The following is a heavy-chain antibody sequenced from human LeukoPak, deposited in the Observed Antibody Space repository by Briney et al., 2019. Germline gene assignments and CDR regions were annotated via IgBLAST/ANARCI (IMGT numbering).Heavy chain of an antibody. CDR3: LVRGVITPTYFDY. D-gene: IGHD3-10*01. CDR2: INPNSGGT. Sequence: ASVTVSCKASAYTFTGYYMHWVRQAPGQGLEWMGWINPNSGGTNYAQKVQGRVTMTRDTSISTAYMELSRLRSDDTAVYYCLVRGVITPTYFDYWGQGTLVTVSS. J-gene: IGHJ4*02. V-gene: IGHV1-2*02. CDR1: AYTFTGYY.